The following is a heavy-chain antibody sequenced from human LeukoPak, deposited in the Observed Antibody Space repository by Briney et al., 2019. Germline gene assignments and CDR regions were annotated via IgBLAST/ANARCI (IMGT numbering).Heavy chain of an antibody. CDR1: GYSLSSGYY. J-gene: IGHJ3*02. Sequence: SETLSLTCTVSGYSLSSGYYWGWIRQPPGKGLEWIGSIYHSGSTYYNPSLKSRVTISVDTSKNQFSLKLSSVTAADTAVYYCARLYSGWYSDAFDIWGQGTMVTVSS. CDR3: ARLYSGWYSDAFDI. D-gene: IGHD6-19*01. V-gene: IGHV4-38-2*02. CDR2: IYHSGST.